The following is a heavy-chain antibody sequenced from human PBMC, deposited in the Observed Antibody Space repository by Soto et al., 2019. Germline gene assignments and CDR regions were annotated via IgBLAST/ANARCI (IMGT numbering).Heavy chain of an antibody. V-gene: IGHV1-18*01. CDR2: ISPKFGRT. D-gene: IGHD3-16*02. J-gene: IGHJ4*02. Sequence: QVQLVQSGPEVKKAGASVKVSCTAPTDYIFLAYGFDCVRPAPGQGLEWMGWISPKFGRTNYARTLQDRFTMTTDVSTSSVSMELRDLRSDDTAVYYCARGYTFGGVIGPFGSWGQGTLVTVSS. CDR1: DYIFLAYG. CDR3: ARGYTFGGVIGPFGS.